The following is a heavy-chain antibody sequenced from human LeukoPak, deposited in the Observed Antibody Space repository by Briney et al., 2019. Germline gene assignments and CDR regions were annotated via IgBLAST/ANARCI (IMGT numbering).Heavy chain of an antibody. D-gene: IGHD4-17*01. CDR1: GFTFDDYA. V-gene: IGHV3-9*01. Sequence: GRSLRLSCAASGFTFDDYAMHWVRQAPGKGLEWVSGISWNSGSIGYADSVKGRFTISRDNAKNSLCLQMNSLRAEDTAVYYCARVRYGDYVHDAFDIWGQGTMVTVSS. J-gene: IGHJ3*02. CDR3: ARVRYGDYVHDAFDI. CDR2: ISWNSGSI.